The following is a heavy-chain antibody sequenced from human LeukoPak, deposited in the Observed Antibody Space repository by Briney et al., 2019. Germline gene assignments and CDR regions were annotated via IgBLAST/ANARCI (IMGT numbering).Heavy chain of an antibody. CDR3: AKSRTTGSASSDY. J-gene: IGHJ4*02. D-gene: IGHD2-8*02. CDR1: GYTFTSYD. V-gene: IGHV1-8*02. CDR2: MNPNSGNT. Sequence: EASVKVSCKASGYTFTSYDINWVRQATGQGLEWMGWMNPNSGNTGYAQNFQGRVTMTRDTSTSTVYMELSSLRSEDTAVYYCAKSRTTGSASSDYWGQGTLVTVSS.